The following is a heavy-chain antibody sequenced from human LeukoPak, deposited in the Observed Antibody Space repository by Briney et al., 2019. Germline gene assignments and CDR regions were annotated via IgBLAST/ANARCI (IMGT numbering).Heavy chain of an antibody. CDR3: ARHSSGLRP. Sequence: ASVKVSCKASGYTFTSYDINWVRQAPGRGLEWMGWINPNSGGTNYAQKFQGRVTMTRDTSISTAYMELSRLRSDDTAVYYCARHSSGLRPWGQGTLVTVSS. CDR1: GYTFTSYD. CDR2: INPNSGGT. J-gene: IGHJ5*02. V-gene: IGHV1-2*02. D-gene: IGHD6-19*01.